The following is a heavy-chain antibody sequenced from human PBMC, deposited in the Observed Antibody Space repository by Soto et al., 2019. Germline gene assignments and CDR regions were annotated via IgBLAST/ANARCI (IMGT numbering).Heavy chain of an antibody. Sequence: EVQLVESGGGLVQPGGSLRLSCAASGFTFSSYSMNWVRQAPGKGLEWVSYISSSSSTIYYADSVKGRFTISRDNAKNSRYLQMNSLRDEDTAVYYCAREGGSRNWFDPWGQATLVTVSS. CDR3: AREGGSRNWFDP. V-gene: IGHV3-48*02. D-gene: IGHD1-26*01. CDR1: GFTFSSYS. J-gene: IGHJ5*02. CDR2: ISSSSSTI.